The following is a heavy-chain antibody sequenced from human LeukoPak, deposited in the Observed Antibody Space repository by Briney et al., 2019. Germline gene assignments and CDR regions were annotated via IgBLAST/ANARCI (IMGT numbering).Heavy chain of an antibody. CDR1: GFTFSSYA. Sequence: GGSLRLSCAASGFTFSSYAMSWVRQAPGKGLEWVSAISGSGGSTYYADSVKGRFTISRDNSKNTLYLQMNSLRAEDTAVYYCAKDTERTPGQQLDYWGQGTLVTVSS. CDR3: AKDTERTPGQQLDY. D-gene: IGHD6-13*01. J-gene: IGHJ4*02. CDR2: ISGSGGST. V-gene: IGHV3-23*01.